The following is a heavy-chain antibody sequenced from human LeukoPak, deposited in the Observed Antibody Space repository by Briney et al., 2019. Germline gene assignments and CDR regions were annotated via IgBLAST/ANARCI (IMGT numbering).Heavy chain of an antibody. J-gene: IGHJ3*02. V-gene: IGHV4-39*07. CDR2: IYYSGST. CDR3: ARVWELSDAFDI. Sequence: SETLSLTCTVSGGSISTSSYYWGWIRQPPGKGPEWIGSIYYSGSTYYNPSLKSRVTISVDTSKNQFSLKLSSVTAADAAVYYCARVWELSDAFDIWGQGTMVTVSS. D-gene: IGHD1-26*01. CDR1: GGSISTSSYY.